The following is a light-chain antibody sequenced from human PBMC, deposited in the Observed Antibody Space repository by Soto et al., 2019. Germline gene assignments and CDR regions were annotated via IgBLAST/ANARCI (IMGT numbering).Light chain of an antibody. CDR3: QQYANSPLT. Sequence: EIVLTQSPGTLSLSPGDRATLSCRASHSVSNNYLAWYQQKPGQPPRLLIHDASRRATGTPDRFSGSGSETDFTLTISRLEPEDFAVYSCQQYANSPLTFGQGTRLEIK. CDR1: HSVSNNY. J-gene: IGKJ5*01. CDR2: DAS. V-gene: IGKV3-20*01.